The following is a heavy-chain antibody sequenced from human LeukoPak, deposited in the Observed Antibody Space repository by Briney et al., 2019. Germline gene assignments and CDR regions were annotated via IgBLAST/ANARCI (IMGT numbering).Heavy chain of an antibody. J-gene: IGHJ5*02. Sequence: ASVKVSCKVSGYTLTELSMHWVRQAPGQGLEWMGGIIPIFGTANYAQKFQGRVTITADESTSTAYMELSSLRSEDTAVYYCACHYERDWFDPWGQGTLVTVSS. V-gene: IGHV1-69*13. CDR3: ACHYERDWFDP. CDR2: IIPIFGTA. D-gene: IGHD3-3*01. CDR1: GYTLTELS.